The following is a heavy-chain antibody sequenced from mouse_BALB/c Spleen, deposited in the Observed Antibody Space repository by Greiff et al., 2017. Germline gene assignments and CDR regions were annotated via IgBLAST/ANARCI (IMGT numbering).Heavy chain of an antibody. CDR3: ARGGIYYSDY. D-gene: IGHD1-1*01. CDR1: GFTFSSYA. J-gene: IGHJ2*01. Sequence: EVQGVESGGGLVKPGGSLKLSCAASGFTFSSYAMSWVRQTPEKRLEWVASISSGGSTYYPDSVKGRFTISRDNARNILYLQMSSLRSEDTAMYYCARGGIYYSDYWGQGTTLTVSS. CDR2: ISSGGST. V-gene: IGHV5-6-5*01.